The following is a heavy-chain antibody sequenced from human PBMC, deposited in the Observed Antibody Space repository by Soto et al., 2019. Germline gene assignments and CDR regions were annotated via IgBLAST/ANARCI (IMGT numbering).Heavy chain of an antibody. D-gene: IGHD2-15*01. CDR1: GYTFTSYY. CDR3: ARGSGGYCSGGSCYPAGYYYHYMDV. V-gene: IGHV1-46*03. CDR2: INPSGGST. Sequence: ASVKVSCKASGYTFTSYYMHWVRQAPGQGLEWMGIINPSGGSTSYAQKFQGRVTMTRDTSTSTVYMELSSLRSEDTAVYYCARGSGGYCSGGSCYPAGYYYHYMDVWGKGTTVTVSS. J-gene: IGHJ6*03.